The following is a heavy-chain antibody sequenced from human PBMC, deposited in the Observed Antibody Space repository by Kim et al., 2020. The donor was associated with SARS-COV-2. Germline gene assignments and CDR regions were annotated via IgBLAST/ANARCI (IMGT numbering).Heavy chain of an antibody. Sequence: GGSLRLSCAASGFTFSSYAMSWVRQAPGKGLEWVSAISGSGGSTYYADSVKGRFTISRDNSKNTLYLQMNSLRAEDTAVYYCATLAYGDNSFYDDAFDIWGQGTLVTVSS. CDR2: ISGSGGST. V-gene: IGHV3-23*01. CDR1: GFTFSSYA. CDR3: ATLAYGDNSFYDDAFDI. D-gene: IGHD4-17*01. J-gene: IGHJ3*02.